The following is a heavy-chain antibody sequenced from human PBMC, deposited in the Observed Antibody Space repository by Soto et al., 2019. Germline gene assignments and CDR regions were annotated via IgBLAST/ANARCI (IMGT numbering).Heavy chain of an antibody. D-gene: IGHD3-3*01. Sequence: KPSETLSLTCTVSGGSIISYYCILIRHPPVKGREWIVYIYYSGSTNYNPSHKSRVTISVDTSKNQFSLKLSSVTAADTAVYYCARGLIYDFWSGYYTSYYGMDVWGQGTTVTVSS. V-gene: IGHV4-59*01. CDR3: ARGLIYDFWSGYYTSYYGMDV. J-gene: IGHJ6*02. CDR1: GGSIISYY. CDR2: IYYSGST.